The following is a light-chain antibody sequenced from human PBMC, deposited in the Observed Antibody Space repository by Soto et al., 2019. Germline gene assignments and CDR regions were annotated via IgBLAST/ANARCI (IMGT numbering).Light chain of an antibody. CDR2: DSS. Sequence: EIVLTQSPATLSLSPGDRATLSCRASQSVSSYLAWYQQKPGQAPRLLIYDSSNRAAGIPARFSGSGSGTDFTLTITSLEPEDFAVDYCQQRSYCPSTLGGGTKVEIK. V-gene: IGKV3-11*01. CDR1: QSVSSY. J-gene: IGKJ4*01. CDR3: QQRSYCPST.